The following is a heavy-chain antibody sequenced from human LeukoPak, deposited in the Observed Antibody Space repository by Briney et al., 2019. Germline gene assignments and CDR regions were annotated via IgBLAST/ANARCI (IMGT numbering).Heavy chain of an antibody. CDR2: IASDGSHT. Sequence: GGSLRLSCAASGFTFSNYFMHWVRQAPGKGLEWVADIASDGSHTFYVESVKGRFTISRDNSKNTLYLQMNSLGPEDTAVYFCARERQDSVIHSGAFDIWGQGTMVTVSS. J-gene: IGHJ3*02. CDR3: ARERQDSVIHSGAFDI. D-gene: IGHD2-21*02. CDR1: GFTFSNYF. V-gene: IGHV3-30-3*01.